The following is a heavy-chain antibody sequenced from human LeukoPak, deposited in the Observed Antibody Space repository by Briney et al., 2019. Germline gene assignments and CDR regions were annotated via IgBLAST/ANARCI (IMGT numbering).Heavy chain of an antibody. CDR2: IYPGDSDT. CDR1: GYIFTSYW. D-gene: IGHD1-26*01. J-gene: IGHJ4*02. V-gene: IGHV5-51*01. CDR3: ARRSGSFQGDYNFDY. Sequence: GESLKISCKGSGYIFTSYWIAWVRQMPGKGLKWMGIIYPGDSDTRYSPSFQGQVTISADKSISTAYLQWSSLKASDTAMYYCARRSGSFQGDYNFDYWGQVTLVTVSS.